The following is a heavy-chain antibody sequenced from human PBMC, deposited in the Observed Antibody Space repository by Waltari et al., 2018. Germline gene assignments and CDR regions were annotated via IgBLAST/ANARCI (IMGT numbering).Heavy chain of an antibody. Sequence: EVQLVESGGGLIQPGGSLRLALVACGSTVPDTHMSWVRQAPGKGLGWVSVIDTDGRTYYADSVKGRFTVSRDDSKNTLYLQMNSLRAEDTAMYYCARDGFPDDYGDYLGYWGQGTLVTVSS. J-gene: IGHJ4*02. CDR2: IDTDGRT. V-gene: IGHV3-53*01. D-gene: IGHD4-17*01. CDR3: ARDGFPDDYGDYLGY. CDR1: GSTVPDTH.